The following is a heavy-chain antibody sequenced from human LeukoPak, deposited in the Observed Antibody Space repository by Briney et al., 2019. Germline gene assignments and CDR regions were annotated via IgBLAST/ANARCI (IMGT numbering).Heavy chain of an antibody. CDR1: GFTFSSYE. J-gene: IGHJ6*03. D-gene: IGHD3-16*01. V-gene: IGHV3-48*03. CDR2: IRSGGSTI. CDR3: ARGGIDLGYYMDV. Sequence: GGSLRLSCAASGFTFSSYEMNWVRLAPGKGVQWISYIRSGGSTIYYADSVKGRFTISRDNAKNSLYLQMNSLRAEDTAVYYCARGGIDLGYYMDVWGKGTTVTISS.